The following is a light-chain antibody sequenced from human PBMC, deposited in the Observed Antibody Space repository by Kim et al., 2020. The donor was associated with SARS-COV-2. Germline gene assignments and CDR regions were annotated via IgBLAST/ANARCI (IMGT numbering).Light chain of an antibody. CDR3: SSCTNTRNWL. V-gene: IGLV2-14*01. J-gene: IGLJ3*02. CDR2: DVN. CDR1: SSDIGHYNY. Sequence: QSALTQPASVSGSPGESITISCTGTSSDIGHYNYVSWYQQHPGKAPKLMIFDVNQRPSGVPNRFFGSKSGNTASLTISGLQAEDEAVYYCSSCTNTRNWLFGTGTQLTVL.